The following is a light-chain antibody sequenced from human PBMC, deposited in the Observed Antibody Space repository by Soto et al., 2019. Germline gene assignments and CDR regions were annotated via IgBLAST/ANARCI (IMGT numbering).Light chain of an antibody. CDR3: QQYNSYSALS. CDR1: QNIKNW. CDR2: KAS. V-gene: IGKV1-5*03. Sequence: DIQMTQSPSTLSAFVGDRVTITCRASQNIKNWLAWYQQKPGKAPNLLIYKASTLESGVPSRFSGSASGTEFTLTISSLQPDDFATYYCQQYNSYSALSFGGGTKVEIK. J-gene: IGKJ4*01.